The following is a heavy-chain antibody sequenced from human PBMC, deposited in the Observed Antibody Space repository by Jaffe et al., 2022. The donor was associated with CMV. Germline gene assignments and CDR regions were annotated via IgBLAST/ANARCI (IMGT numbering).Heavy chain of an antibody. D-gene: IGHD6-19*01. Sequence: QVQLLQSGAEVRQPGASVKVSCRASGYTFSDYFLNWVRQAPGQGLEWMGYINPSSGATHFAENFQGRVTMTRDTSTSTAYMDLNSLTSDDTAIYYCAREFRNGYGSVGYWGQGTLVTVSS. J-gene: IGHJ4*02. V-gene: IGHV1-2*02. CDR2: INPSSGAT. CDR3: AREFRNGYGSVGY. CDR1: GYTFSDYF.